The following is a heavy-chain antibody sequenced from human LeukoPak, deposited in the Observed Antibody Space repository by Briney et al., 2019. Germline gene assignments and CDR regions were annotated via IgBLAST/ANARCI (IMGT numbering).Heavy chain of an antibody. V-gene: IGHV3-15*01. CDR1: GFTFSNAW. Sequence: PGGSLRLSCAASGFTFSNAWMSWVRQAPGKGLEWVGRIKSKTDGGTTDYAAPVKGRFTISRDDSKNTLYLQMNSLKTEDTAVYYCTTIPPDYYDSSGYLFDYWGQGTLVTVSS. J-gene: IGHJ4*02. CDR2: IKSKTDGGTT. CDR3: TTIPPDYYDSSGYLFDY. D-gene: IGHD3-22*01.